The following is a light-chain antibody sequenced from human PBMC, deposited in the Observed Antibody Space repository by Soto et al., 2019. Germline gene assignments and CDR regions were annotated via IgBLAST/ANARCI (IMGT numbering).Light chain of an antibody. CDR3: SSYAGSNNYV. CDR1: SSDIGGYNY. CDR2: EVN. V-gene: IGLV2-8*01. J-gene: IGLJ1*01. Sequence: QSALTQPHSASGSPGQSVTISCTGTSSDIGGYNYVSWYQQHPGNGPKLMIYEVNKRPSGVPDRFSGSKSGNTASLTVAGLQAEDEADYYCSSYAGSNNYVFGTGTKLTVL.